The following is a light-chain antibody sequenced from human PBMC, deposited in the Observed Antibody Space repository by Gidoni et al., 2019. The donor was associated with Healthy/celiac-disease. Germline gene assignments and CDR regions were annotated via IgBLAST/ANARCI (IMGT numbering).Light chain of an antibody. CDR2: GNS. Sequence: QSVLTQPPSVSGAPGQRVTISCTGSSANIGAGYDVHWYQPLPGTAPKLLIDGNSNRPSGVPDRFSGSKSGTSASLAITGLQAEDEADYYCQSYDSSLSGSGVFGTGTKVTVL. CDR3: QSYDSSLSGSGV. V-gene: IGLV1-40*01. J-gene: IGLJ1*01. CDR1: SANIGAGYD.